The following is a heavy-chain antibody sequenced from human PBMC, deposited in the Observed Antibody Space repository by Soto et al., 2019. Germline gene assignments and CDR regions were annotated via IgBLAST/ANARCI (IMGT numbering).Heavy chain of an antibody. D-gene: IGHD3-16*02. CDR1: GFTFSSYG. V-gene: IGHV3-30*18. J-gene: IGHJ4*02. Sequence: QVQLVESGGGVVQPGRSLRLSCAASGFTFSSYGMHWVRQAPGKGLEWVAVISYDGSNKYYADSVKGRFTISRDNSKNTLYLQMNSLRAEDTAVYYYAKDRLMGELSLGVDYWGQGTLVTVSS. CDR2: ISYDGSNK. CDR3: AKDRLMGELSLGVDY.